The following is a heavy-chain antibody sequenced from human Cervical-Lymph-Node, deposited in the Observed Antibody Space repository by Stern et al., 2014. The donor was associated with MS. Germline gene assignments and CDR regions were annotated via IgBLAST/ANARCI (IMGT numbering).Heavy chain of an antibody. CDR3: ARGPYDYVWGSYLDY. Sequence: VQLVQSGAEVKKPGSSLRVSCEASGGTFGTYTLTWVRQAPGQGLQWMGRILPVVGITNYAERFQGRVTITADRSTSTAHMELTSLTPEDTAVYYCARGPYDYVWGSYLDYWGQGTLVTVSS. J-gene: IGHJ4*02. CDR2: ILPVVGIT. D-gene: IGHD3-16*01. V-gene: IGHV1-69*09. CDR1: GGTFGTYT.